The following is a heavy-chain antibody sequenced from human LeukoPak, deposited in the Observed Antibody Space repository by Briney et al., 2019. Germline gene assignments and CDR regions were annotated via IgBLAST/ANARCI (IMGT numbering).Heavy chain of an antibody. CDR1: GFTFSSYS. CDR3: ARGEGYSSGCPDY. Sequence: GGSLRLSCAASGFTFSSYSMNWVRQAPGKGLEWVSSISSSSSYIYYADSVKGRFTISRDNAKNSLYLQMNSLRAEDTAVYYCARGEGYSSGCPDYWGQGTLVTVSS. D-gene: IGHD6-19*01. J-gene: IGHJ4*02. CDR2: ISSSSSYI. V-gene: IGHV3-21*01.